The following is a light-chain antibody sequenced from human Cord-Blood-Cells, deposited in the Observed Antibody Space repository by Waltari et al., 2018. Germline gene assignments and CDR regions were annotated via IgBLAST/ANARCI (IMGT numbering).Light chain of an antibody. V-gene: IGLV3-25*03. Sequence: SYELTQPPSVPVSPGQTARIPRPGDALPKQYAYWYQQKPGQAPVLVIYKDSERPSGIPERFSGSSSGTTVTLTISGVQAEDEADYYCQSADSSGTYWVFGGGTKLTVL. CDR2: KDS. CDR3: QSADSSGTYWV. CDR1: ALPKQY. J-gene: IGLJ3*02.